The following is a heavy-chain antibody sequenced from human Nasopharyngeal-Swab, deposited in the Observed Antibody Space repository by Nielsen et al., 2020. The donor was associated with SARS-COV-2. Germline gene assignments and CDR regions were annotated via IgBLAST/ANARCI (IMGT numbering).Heavy chain of an antibody. V-gene: IGHV4-34*01. CDR1: GGSFSGYY. J-gene: IGHJ6*03. D-gene: IGHD6-19*01. CDR2: INHSGST. CDR3: ARGDTGEWLATNYYYYMDV. Sequence: SETLSLTCAVYGGSFSGYYWSWIRQPPGKGLEWIGEINHSGSTNYNPSLKSRVTISVDTSKNQFSLKLSSVTAADTAVYHCARGDTGEWLATNYYYYMDVWGKGTTVTVSS.